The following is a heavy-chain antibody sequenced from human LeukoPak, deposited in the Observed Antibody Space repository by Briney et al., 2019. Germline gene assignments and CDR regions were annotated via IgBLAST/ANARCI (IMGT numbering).Heavy chain of an antibody. CDR2: IYHSGST. V-gene: IGHV4-34*01. J-gene: IGHJ3*02. D-gene: IGHD3-9*01. Sequence: SETLSLTCAVYGGSFSGYYWSWIRQPPGKGLEWIGSIYHSGSTYYNPSLKSRVTISVDTSKNQFSLKLSSVTAADTAVYYCARDLRYFDWSDAFDIWGQGTMVTVSS. CDR1: GGSFSGYY. CDR3: ARDLRYFDWSDAFDI.